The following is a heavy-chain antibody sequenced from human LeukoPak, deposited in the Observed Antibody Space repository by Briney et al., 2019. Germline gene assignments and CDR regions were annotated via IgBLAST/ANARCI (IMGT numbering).Heavy chain of an antibody. Sequence: SETLSLTCTVSGYSISSGYYWGWIRQPPGKGLEWIGSIYHSGSTYYNPSLRSRVTISVDTSKNQFSLKLSSVTAADTAVYYCARDHPPLGAAYCGGDCYSGKGFDYWGQGTLVTVSS. V-gene: IGHV4-38-2*02. CDR2: IYHSGST. J-gene: IGHJ4*02. D-gene: IGHD2-21*02. CDR1: GYSISSGYY. CDR3: ARDHPPLGAAYCGGDCYSGKGFDY.